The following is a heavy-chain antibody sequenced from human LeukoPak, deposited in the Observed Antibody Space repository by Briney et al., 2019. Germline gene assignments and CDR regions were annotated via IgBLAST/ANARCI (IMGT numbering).Heavy chain of an antibody. V-gene: IGHV3-30*03. CDR3: ARTPGYCTNGVCYPYYYYGMDV. J-gene: IGHJ6*02. D-gene: IGHD2-8*01. Sequence: PGGSLRLSCAASGFTFSSYGMHWVRQAPGKGLEWVAVISYDGSNKYYADSVKGRFTISRDNSKNTLYLQMNSLRAEDTAVYYCARTPGYCTNGVCYPYYYYGMDVWGQGTTVTVSS. CDR2: ISYDGSNK. CDR1: GFTFSSYG.